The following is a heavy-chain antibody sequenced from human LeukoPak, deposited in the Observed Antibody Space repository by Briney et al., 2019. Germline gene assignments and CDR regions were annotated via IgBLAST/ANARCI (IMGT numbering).Heavy chain of an antibody. V-gene: IGHV3-73*01. CDR1: GFTFSDSA. J-gene: IGHJ3*02. D-gene: IGHD3-10*01. CDR3: TRHLIGLITVDI. CDR2: IRSKPNSYAT. Sequence: PGGSLRLSCAASGFTFSDSAIHWVRQASGKGLEWLGRIRSKPNSYATGYAASVKGRFTISRDDSKNTAYLQMNSLKTEDTAVYYCTRHLIGLITVDIWGQGTMVTVSS.